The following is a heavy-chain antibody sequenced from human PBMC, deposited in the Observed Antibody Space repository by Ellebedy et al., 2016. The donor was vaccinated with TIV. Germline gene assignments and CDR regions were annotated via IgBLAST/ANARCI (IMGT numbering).Heavy chain of an antibody. V-gene: IGHV3-23*01. CDR3: AKGRGGGSDSSAPRYYFDY. CDR2: TYGTGRST. Sequence: PGGSLRLSCAASGFTFSTYAMGWVRQTPGKGLEWVSGTYGTGRSTFYADSVKGRFTISRDNSKNTLFLQMTSLRAEDTAVYYCAKGRGGGSDSSAPRYYFDYWGLGTLVTVSS. J-gene: IGHJ4*02. D-gene: IGHD3-22*01. CDR1: GFTFSTYA.